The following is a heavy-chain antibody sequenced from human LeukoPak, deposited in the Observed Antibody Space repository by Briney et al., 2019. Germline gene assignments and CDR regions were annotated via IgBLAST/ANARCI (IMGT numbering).Heavy chain of an antibody. CDR3: ARQPMGPRDY. V-gene: IGHV4-34*01. J-gene: IGHJ4*02. CDR1: GGSFSGYY. Sequence: SETLSLTCAVYGGSFSGYYWSWIRQPPGKGLEWIGEINHSGSTNYNPSLKSRVTISVDTSKNQFSLKLSSVTAADTAVYYCARQPMGPRDYWGQGTLVTVSS. CDR2: INHSGST. D-gene: IGHD3-10*01.